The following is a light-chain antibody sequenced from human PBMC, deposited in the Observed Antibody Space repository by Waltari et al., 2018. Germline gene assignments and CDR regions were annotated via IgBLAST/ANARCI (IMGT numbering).Light chain of an antibody. CDR2: WAS. Sequence: DIVMTQSPDSLTVSLGERATINCKSSQTVFYNSDNKHYLSWYQQKPGQPPKLLIYWASTRESGVPDRFSGSGSGTDFDLTISDLQAEDVAVYFCQQYFDTPWTFGRGTKVEVK. CDR3: QQYFDTPWT. V-gene: IGKV4-1*01. CDR1: QTVFYNSDNKHY. J-gene: IGKJ1*01.